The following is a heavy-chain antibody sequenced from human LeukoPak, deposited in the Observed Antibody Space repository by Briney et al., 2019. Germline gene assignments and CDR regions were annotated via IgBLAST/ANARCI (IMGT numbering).Heavy chain of an antibody. Sequence: GGSLRLSCAPSIFTFTIYTMIWVPQAPGKGVECVSPISGSGGSTYYADSVKGRFTISRDNYQNTLYLQMNSLRAEDTAVYYCANVGVLLWFGELSDYWGQGTLVTVSS. CDR1: IFTFTIYT. J-gene: IGHJ4*02. V-gene: IGHV3-23*01. D-gene: IGHD3-10*01. CDR3: ANVGVLLWFGELSDY. CDR2: ISGSGGST.